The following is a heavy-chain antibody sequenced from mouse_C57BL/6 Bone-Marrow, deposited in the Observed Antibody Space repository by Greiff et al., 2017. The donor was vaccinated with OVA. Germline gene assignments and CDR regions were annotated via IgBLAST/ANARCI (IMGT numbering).Heavy chain of an antibody. CDR2: GQGLAWIG. D-gene: IGHD1-3*01. Sequence: VQLQESGPELARPWASVKISCQAFYTFSRRVHFAIRDTNYWMQWVKQRPGQGLAWIGAIYPGNGDNSYNQKFKGKATLTADKSSSTAYMQLSSLTSEDSAFYYWASKEGLDYWGQGTSVTVSS. J-gene: IGHJ4*01. V-gene: IGHV1-87*01. CDR3: SEDSAFYYWASKEGLDY. CDR1: YTFSRRVH.